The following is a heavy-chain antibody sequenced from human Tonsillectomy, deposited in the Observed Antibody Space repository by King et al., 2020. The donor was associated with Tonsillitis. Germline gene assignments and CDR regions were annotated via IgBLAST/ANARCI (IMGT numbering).Heavy chain of an antibody. V-gene: IGHV3-23*03. CDR3: AKVMVRGVILRYFDY. CDR2: IYSGGSST. CDR1: GFTFSSYA. D-gene: IGHD3-10*01. Sequence: VQLVQSGGGLVQPGGSLRLSCAASGFTFSSYAMSWVRQAPGKGLEWVSVIYSGGSSTYYADSVKGRFTISRDNSKNTLYLQMNSLRAEDTAVYYCAKVMVRGVILRYFDYWGQGNLVTASS. J-gene: IGHJ4*02.